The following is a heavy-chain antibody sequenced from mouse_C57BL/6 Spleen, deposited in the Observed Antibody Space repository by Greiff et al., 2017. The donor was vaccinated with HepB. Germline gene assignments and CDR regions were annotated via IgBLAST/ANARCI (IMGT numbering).Heavy chain of an antibody. D-gene: IGHD2-4*01. CDR1: GYTLTSYW. CDR3: ASAYYDYDPFAY. Sequence: VQLQQPGAELVKPGASVKLSCKASGYTLTSYWMHWVKQRPGQGLEWIGMIHPHSGSTNYNEKFKSKATLTVDKSSSTAYMQLSSLTSEDSAVYYCASAYYDYDPFAYWGQGTLVTVSA. CDR2: IHPHSGST. J-gene: IGHJ3*01. V-gene: IGHV1-64*01.